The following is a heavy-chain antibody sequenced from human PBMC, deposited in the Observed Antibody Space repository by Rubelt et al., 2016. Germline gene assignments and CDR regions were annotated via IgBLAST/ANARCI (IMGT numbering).Heavy chain of an antibody. CDR3: ARGERWLQVYYYVMDV. D-gene: IGHD5-24*01. CDR2: INHSGRT. CDR1: GGSFSGYY. Sequence: QLQLQESGAGLLKPSETLSLTCAVYGGSFSGYYWSWIRQPPGKGLEWMGEINHSGRTNYNPSLKSRVTISVDTSKNQLSLKLSSVTAADTAVYYSARGERWLQVYYYVMDVWGQGTTVTVSS. V-gene: IGHV4-34*01. J-gene: IGHJ6*02.